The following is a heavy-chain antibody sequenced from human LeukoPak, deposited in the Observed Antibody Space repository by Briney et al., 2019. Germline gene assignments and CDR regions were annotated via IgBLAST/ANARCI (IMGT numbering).Heavy chain of an antibody. V-gene: IGHV2-70*11. CDR1: GFSLGTRGMC. CDR2: NDWDDDK. Sequence: SGPTLLHPSRTLTLTFTFSGFSLGTRGMCVSWISQPPEKALEWLPRNDWDDDKYYNTYMKTRITISKDNSKNQVVRDMTIMDPVDTATYYCARIVDGWSYYGFDYWVQGTLVSVSS. D-gene: IGHD1-26*01. CDR3: ARIVDGWSYYGFDY. J-gene: IGHJ4*02.